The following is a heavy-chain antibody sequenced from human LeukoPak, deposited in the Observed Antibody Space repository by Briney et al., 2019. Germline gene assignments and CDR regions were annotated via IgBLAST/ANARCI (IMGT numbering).Heavy chain of an antibody. Sequence: GGSLRLSCAASGFIFSDYWMHWVRQTPGKGLVWVSRIRSDGADIQYADSVRGRFTISRDNAKNSLYLQMNSLRAEDTALYCCAKDISGRWLQFGLDYWGQGTLVTVSS. D-gene: IGHD5-24*01. CDR2: IRSDGADI. CDR3: AKDISGRWLQFGLDY. V-gene: IGHV3-74*03. CDR1: GFIFSDYW. J-gene: IGHJ4*02.